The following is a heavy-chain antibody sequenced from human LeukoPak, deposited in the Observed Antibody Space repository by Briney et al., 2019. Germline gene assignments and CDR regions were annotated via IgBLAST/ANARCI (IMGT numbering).Heavy chain of an antibody. Sequence: ASVKVSCKASGYTFTSYGISWVRQAPGQGLEWMGWISAYNGNTNYAQKLQGRVTMTTDTSTNTAYMELRSLRSDDTAVYYCARAPPFDSSGGRLSAQFFQHWGQGTLVTVSS. CDR2: ISAYNGNT. CDR1: GYTFTSYG. V-gene: IGHV1-18*01. D-gene: IGHD3-22*01. CDR3: ARAPPFDSSGGRLSAQFFQH. J-gene: IGHJ1*01.